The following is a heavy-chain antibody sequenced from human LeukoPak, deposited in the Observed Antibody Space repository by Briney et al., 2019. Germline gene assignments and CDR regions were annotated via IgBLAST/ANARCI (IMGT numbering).Heavy chain of an antibody. CDR1: GFTVSSNY. Sequence: GGSLRLSCAASGFTVSSNYMSWVRQAPGKGLEWVSVIYSGGSTYYADSVKGRFTISRDNSKNTLYLQMNSLRAEDTAVYYCGRYLGPKYSSNGGVLSSPGNQNCFAPGGKETLVTFSS. V-gene: IGHV3-66*01. CDR2: IYSGGST. D-gene: IGHD2-8*02. CDR3: GRYLGPKYSSNGGVLSSPGNQNCFAP. J-gene: IGHJ5*02.